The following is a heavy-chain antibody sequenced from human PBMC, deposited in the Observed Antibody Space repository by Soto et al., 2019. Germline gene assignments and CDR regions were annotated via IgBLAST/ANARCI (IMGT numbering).Heavy chain of an antibody. CDR3: ARERYSSGPYYFDY. Sequence: QVQLVESGGDLVKPGGSLRLSCAACGFAFSDYYMSWIRQAPGKGLEWVSSITSSGSTTYYTDSVKGRFTISRDNAKNSLYLQMNSLRAEDTAVYYCARERYSSGPYYFDYWGQGTLVTVSS. CDR1: GFAFSDYY. J-gene: IGHJ4*02. D-gene: IGHD5-18*01. CDR2: ITSSGSTT. V-gene: IGHV3-11*01.